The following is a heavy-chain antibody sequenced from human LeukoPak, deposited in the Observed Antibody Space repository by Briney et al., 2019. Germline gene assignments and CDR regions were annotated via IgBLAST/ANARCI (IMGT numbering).Heavy chain of an antibody. CDR2: IGNSGGGT. D-gene: IGHD2-15*01. J-gene: IGHJ4*02. V-gene: IGHV3-23*01. CDR3: AKGNSGSSYSGSDY. CDR1: GFTFSTYA. Sequence: PGGSLRLSCAASGFTFSTYAMSWLRQAPGKGLEGISVIGNSGGGTYYTDSVKGRFTISRDNSKNTLFLQMNSLRAEDTAVYYCAKGNSGSSYSGSDYWGQGTLVTVSS.